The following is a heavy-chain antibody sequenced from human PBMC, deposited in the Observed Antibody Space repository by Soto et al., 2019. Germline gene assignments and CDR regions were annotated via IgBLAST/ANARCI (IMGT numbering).Heavy chain of an antibody. D-gene: IGHD3-22*01. Sequence: EVQLLESGGGLVQPGGSLRLSCAASGFTFSSYAMSWVRQAPGKGLEWVSAIRGSGGSTYYADSVKGRFTISRGNSKNTLYLQMNSLRAEDTAVYYCAKDGSDTYYYDSSGRRGAFDIWGQGTMVTVSS. J-gene: IGHJ3*02. CDR3: AKDGSDTYYYDSSGRRGAFDI. CDR2: IRGSGGST. CDR1: GFTFSSYA. V-gene: IGHV3-23*01.